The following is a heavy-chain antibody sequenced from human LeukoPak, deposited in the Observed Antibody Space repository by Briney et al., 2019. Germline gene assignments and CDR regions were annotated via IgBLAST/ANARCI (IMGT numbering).Heavy chain of an antibody. CDR2: IKEDGSEK. CDR3: ARGMSTSY. CDR1: GFTFSSYW. Sequence: GGSLRLSCAAPGFTFSSYWMSWVRQAPGKGLEWVANIKEDGSEKYYVDSVKGRFTISRDNAKNSVYLQMNSLRAEDTAVYYCARGMSTSYWGQGTLVTVSS. J-gene: IGHJ4*02. V-gene: IGHV3-7*04. D-gene: IGHD2-2*01.